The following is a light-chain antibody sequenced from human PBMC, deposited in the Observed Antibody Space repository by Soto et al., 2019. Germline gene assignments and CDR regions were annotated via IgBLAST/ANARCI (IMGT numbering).Light chain of an antibody. J-gene: IGKJ2*01. CDR1: QNIYKW. CDR3: QQYNGYSRT. CDR2: DAS. Sequence: EIQMTQSPSTLSAFVGERVTITCRASQNIYKWVAWYQQRPGKAPNLLIYDASRLQIGVPSRFSGSGSGTEFTLTISSLQPDDFATYYCQQYNGYSRTFGQGT. V-gene: IGKV1-5*01.